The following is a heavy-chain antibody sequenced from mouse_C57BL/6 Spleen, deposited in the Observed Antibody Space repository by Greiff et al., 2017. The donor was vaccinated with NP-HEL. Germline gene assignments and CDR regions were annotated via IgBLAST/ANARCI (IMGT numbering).Heavy chain of an antibody. Sequence: EVKLVESGGGLVKPGGSLKLSCAASGFTFSDYGMHWVRQAPEKGLEWVAYISSGSSTIYYADTVKGRFTISRDNAKNTLFLQMTSLRSEDTAMYYCARGVITARFAYWGQGTLVTVSA. CDR3: ARGVITARFAY. V-gene: IGHV5-17*01. J-gene: IGHJ3*01. D-gene: IGHD2-4*01. CDR2: ISSGSSTI. CDR1: GFTFSDYG.